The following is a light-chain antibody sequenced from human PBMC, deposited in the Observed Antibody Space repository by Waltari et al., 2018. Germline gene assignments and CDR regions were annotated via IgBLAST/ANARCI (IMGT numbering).Light chain of an antibody. CDR2: EDN. CDR3: QSYDSSYPAV. Sequence: NFMLTQPHPVSESPGKTVTISCTRRSGSIASSYAQWFQQRPGSSPTTVIFEDNQRPSGVPDRFSGSIDSSSNSASLTISGLQTEDEADYYCQSYDSSYPAVFGGGTQLTVL. J-gene: IGLJ7*01. CDR1: SGSIASSY. V-gene: IGLV6-57*01.